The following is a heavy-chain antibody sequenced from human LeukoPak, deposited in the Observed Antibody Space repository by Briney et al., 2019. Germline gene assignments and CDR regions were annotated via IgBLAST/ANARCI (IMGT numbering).Heavy chain of an antibody. D-gene: IGHD3-22*01. Sequence: GESLKISCKGSGYSFTNYWIAWVRQMPGKGLEWMGIVYPGDSDTRYSPSFQGQVTISADKSINTAYLQWSSLKASDTAMYYCARTAEASSGYSYWGQGTLVTVSS. CDR1: GYSFTNYW. CDR2: VYPGDSDT. V-gene: IGHV5-51*01. CDR3: ARTAEASSGYSY. J-gene: IGHJ4*02.